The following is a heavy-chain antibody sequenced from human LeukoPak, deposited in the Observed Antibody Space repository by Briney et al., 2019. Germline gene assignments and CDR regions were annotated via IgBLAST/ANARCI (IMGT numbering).Heavy chain of an antibody. V-gene: IGHV3-20*04. CDR2: INWNGGST. J-gene: IGHJ4*02. Sequence: PGGSLRLSCAASGFSVSDNYMNWVRQAPGKGLEWVSGINWNGGSTGYADSVKGRFTISRDNAKNSLYLQMNSLRAEDTALYYCARDRSIAVAGIDYWGQGTLVTVSS. D-gene: IGHD6-19*01. CDR1: GFSVSDNY. CDR3: ARDRSIAVAGIDY.